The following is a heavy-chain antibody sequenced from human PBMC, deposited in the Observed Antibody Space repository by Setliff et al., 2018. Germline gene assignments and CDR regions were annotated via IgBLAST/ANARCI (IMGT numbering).Heavy chain of an antibody. CDR2: MYTGGDT. CDR1: GGSISSSSYY. V-gene: IGHV3-53*01. D-gene: IGHD1-1*01. CDR3: ARDWRNNYWAFDI. Sequence: ETLSLTCTVSGGSISSSSYYWGWIRQPPGKGLEWISVMYTGGDTNYADSVKGRFTVSRENFKNTVDLQMNSLRAEDTAVYYCARDWRNNYWAFDIWGLGTVVTVSS. J-gene: IGHJ3*02.